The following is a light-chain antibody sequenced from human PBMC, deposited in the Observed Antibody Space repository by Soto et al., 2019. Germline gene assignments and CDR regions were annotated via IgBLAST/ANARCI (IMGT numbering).Light chain of an antibody. CDR1: SSDVGGYNY. CDR3: SSYTARSTGV. CDR2: EVS. J-gene: IGLJ3*02. V-gene: IGLV2-14*01. Sequence: QSALTQPASVSGSPGQSITISCTGTSSDVGGYNYVSWYQQHPGTSPQLMIYEVSNRPSGVYNRFSGSKSGNTASLIISGLQAEDEGDYYCSSYTARSTGVFGGGTKLTVL.